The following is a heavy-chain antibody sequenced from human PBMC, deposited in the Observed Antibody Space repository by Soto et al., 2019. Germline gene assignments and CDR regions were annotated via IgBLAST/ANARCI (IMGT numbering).Heavy chain of an antibody. D-gene: IGHD6-19*01. CDR3: ARGFTDFGEQWLEEGDFDY. V-gene: IGHV4-34*01. CDR1: GGSFSGYY. Sequence: QVQLQQWGAGLLKPSETLSLTCAVSGGSFSGYYWSWIRQPPGKGLEWIGEINHSGSTNYNPSLKSRVTISVDTSKNQFSLKLSSVTAAYTAVYYCARGFTDFGEQWLEEGDFDYWGQGTLVTVSS. CDR2: INHSGST. J-gene: IGHJ4*02.